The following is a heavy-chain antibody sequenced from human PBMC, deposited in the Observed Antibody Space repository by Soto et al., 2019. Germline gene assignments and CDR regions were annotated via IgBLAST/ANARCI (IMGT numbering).Heavy chain of an antibody. V-gene: IGHV4-34*01. CDR1: GGSLSGYY. Sequence: QLQLQQWGAGLLKPSETLSLSCAVHGGSLSGYYWTWIRQPPGKGLEWIGEISHSGTTVYSPSLKSRVTISIDKSNNHLSLEVTSVTAADTAVYYCVRRFDHWGQGTLVTVSS. CDR2: ISHSGTT. J-gene: IGHJ4*02. CDR3: VRRFDH.